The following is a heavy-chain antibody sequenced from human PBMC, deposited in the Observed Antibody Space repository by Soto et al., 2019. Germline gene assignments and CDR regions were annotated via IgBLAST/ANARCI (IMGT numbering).Heavy chain of an antibody. Sequence: SLRLSCAVSGITFSSYPXXXVRQAPGKGLEWVAVMSYDGNNEYYADSVKGRFTISRDNSKNTLYLQMNSLRTEDTAVYYCASRSVSGYSYGEGFDYWGQGTLVTVSS. CDR2: MSYDGNNE. CDR1: GITFSSYP. CDR3: ASRSVSGYSYGEGFDY. D-gene: IGHD5-18*01. J-gene: IGHJ4*02. V-gene: IGHV3-30-3*01.